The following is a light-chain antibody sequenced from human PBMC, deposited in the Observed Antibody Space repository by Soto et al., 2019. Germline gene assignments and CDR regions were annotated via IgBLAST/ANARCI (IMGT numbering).Light chain of an antibody. Sequence: QSALTQPASVSGFPGQSITIPCTGTSSDFGSYNLLSWYQQHPGKAPKLLIYEGSKRPSGVSNRFSGSKSGNTASLTISGLQTEDEADYHCCAYASSSTVVFGGGTKVTVL. CDR3: CAYASSSTVV. J-gene: IGLJ2*01. CDR1: SSDFGSYNL. V-gene: IGLV2-23*01. CDR2: EGS.